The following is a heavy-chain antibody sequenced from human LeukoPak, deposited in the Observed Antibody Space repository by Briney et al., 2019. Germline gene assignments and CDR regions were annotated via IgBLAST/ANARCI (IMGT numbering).Heavy chain of an antibody. J-gene: IGHJ5*02. V-gene: IGHV3-74*01. CDR3: ARACYSGWTNWFDP. CDR1: GFTFSSYW. CDR2: INSDGSST. D-gene: IGHD5-12*01. Sequence: GGSLRLSYAASGFTFSSYWMHWVRQAPGKGLVWVSRINSDGSSTSYADSVKGRFTISRDNAKNTLYLQMNSLRAEDTAVYYCARACYSGWTNWFDPWGQGTLVTVSS.